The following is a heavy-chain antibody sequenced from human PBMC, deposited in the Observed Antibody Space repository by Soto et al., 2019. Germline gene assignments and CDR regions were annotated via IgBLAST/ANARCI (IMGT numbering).Heavy chain of an antibody. J-gene: IGHJ4*02. V-gene: IGHV3-33*01. CDR1: GFTFSSYG. Sequence: QVQLVESGGGVVQPGRSLRLSCAASGFTFSSYGMHWVRQAPGKGLEWVAVIWYDGSNKYYADSVKGRFTISRDNSKNTLYLQMNSLRVEDTAVYYCARAFGPAADYWGQGTLVTVSS. D-gene: IGHD2-2*01. CDR3: ARAFGPAADY. CDR2: IWYDGSNK.